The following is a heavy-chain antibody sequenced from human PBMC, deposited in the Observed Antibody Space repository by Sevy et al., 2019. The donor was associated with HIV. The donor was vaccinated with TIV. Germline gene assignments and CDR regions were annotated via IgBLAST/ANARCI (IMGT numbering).Heavy chain of an antibody. CDR3: AREGTLVTMII. V-gene: IGHV1-18*01. J-gene: IGHJ4*02. CDR2: IKPHNGNT. Sequence: ASVKVSCKASGYTFANHGISWVRQAPGQGLEWMGWIKPHNGNTKCAQKLQGRVTMTTDTSTNTGYMEVRSLRSDDTAVYYCAREGTLVTMIIWGQGTLVTVSS. CDR1: GYTFANHG. D-gene: IGHD3-22*01.